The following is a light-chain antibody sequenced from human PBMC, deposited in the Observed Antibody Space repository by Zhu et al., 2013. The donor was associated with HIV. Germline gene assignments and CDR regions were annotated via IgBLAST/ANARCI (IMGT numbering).Light chain of an antibody. V-gene: IGKV4-1*01. J-gene: IGKJ2*01. CDR1: QSVLYSSNNKNY. CDR3: QQYYSGPRT. CDR2: WAS. Sequence: DIVMTQSPDSLAVSLGERATINCKSSQSVLYSSNNKNYLAWYQQKPGQPPKLLIYWASTRESGVPDRFSGSGSGTDFTLTISSLQAEDAAVYYCQQYYSGPRTFGQGTKLEIK.